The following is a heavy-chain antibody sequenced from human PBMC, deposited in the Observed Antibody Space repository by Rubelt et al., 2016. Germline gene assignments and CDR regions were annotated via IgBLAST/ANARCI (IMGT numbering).Heavy chain of an antibody. Sequence: EVQLVQSGAEVKKPGESLKISCKGSGYSFTSCWIGWVRPMPGIGLEWMGIIYPGDSDTSYSRALPGKVTISADKSISTAYLQWSSLKASDTAMYYCARHGASWDFDLWGRGTLVTVSS. J-gene: IGHJ2*01. CDR2: IYPGDSDT. D-gene: IGHD3-16*01. CDR1: GYSFTSCW. V-gene: IGHV5-51*01. CDR3: ARHGASWDFDL.